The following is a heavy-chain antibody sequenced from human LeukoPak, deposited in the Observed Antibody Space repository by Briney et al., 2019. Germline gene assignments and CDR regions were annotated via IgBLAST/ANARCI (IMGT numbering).Heavy chain of an antibody. V-gene: IGHV4-34*01. CDR2: INHSGST. CDR1: GGSSTGYY. CDR3: ARYGSGSYYRLGMDV. Sequence: SETLSLTCALYGGSSTGYYWSWIRQPPGKGLEWIGEINHSGSTNYNPSLKSRVTISVDTSKNQFSLKLSSVTAADTAVYYCARYGSGSYYRLGMDVWGQGTTVTVSS. J-gene: IGHJ6*02. D-gene: IGHD3-10*01.